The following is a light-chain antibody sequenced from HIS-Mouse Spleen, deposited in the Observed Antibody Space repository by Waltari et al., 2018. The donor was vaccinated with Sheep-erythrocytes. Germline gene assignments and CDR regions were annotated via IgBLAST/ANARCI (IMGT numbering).Light chain of an antibody. CDR1: SSDVGGYNY. Sequence: QSALTQPPSASGSPGQSVTISCTGTSSDVGGYNYVSWYPQHPGKAPNLMIYEVSKRPSGVPDRFSGSKSGSTASLTVSGLQAEDEADYYCSSYAGSNNWVFGGGTKLTVL. CDR2: EVS. CDR3: SSYAGSNNWV. V-gene: IGLV2-8*01. J-gene: IGLJ3*02.